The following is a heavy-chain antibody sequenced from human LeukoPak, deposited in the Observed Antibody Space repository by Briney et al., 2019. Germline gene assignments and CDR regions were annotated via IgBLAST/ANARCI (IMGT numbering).Heavy chain of an antibody. Sequence: GGSLRLSCAASGFTFSSYWMNWVRQAPGKGLVWVSRIASDESSTTYADSVKGRFSISRDNAKNTLYLQMNSLRVEDTAVYYCARGRPHGNDYWGQGTLVTVSS. CDR3: ARGRPHGNDY. CDR1: GFTFSSYW. CDR2: IASDESST. V-gene: IGHV3-74*01. D-gene: IGHD4-23*01. J-gene: IGHJ4*02.